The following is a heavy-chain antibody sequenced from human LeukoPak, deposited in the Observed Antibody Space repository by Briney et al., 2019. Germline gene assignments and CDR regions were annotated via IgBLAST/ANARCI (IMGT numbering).Heavy chain of an antibody. Sequence: GGSLRLSCAASGFTFSTFAMIWVRQPPGKGLEWVSSIFPSDGEIHYVDSVRGRFTISRDNSKSTLSLQMNSLRAEDTAIYYCATYRQVLLPFESWGQGTLVTVSS. CDR1: GFTFSTFA. D-gene: IGHD5-18*01. CDR2: IFPSDGEI. J-gene: IGHJ4*02. CDR3: ATYRQVLLPFES. V-gene: IGHV3-23*01.